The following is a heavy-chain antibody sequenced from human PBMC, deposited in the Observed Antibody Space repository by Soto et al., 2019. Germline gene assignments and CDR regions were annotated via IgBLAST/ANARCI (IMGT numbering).Heavy chain of an antibody. Sequence: GASAKVACKATGHTFSAYTMNWVRHTPGQSLEWMGWINAGSGNTKYSQNLQGRVSITRDTSASTVYMELTGVKTEETAVSHSATDTERLVPRANDALDIWGQGTMVTVSS. CDR2: INAGSGNT. V-gene: IGHV1-3*01. CDR1: GHTFSAYT. D-gene: IGHD3-16*01. CDR3: ATDTERLVPRANDALDI. J-gene: IGHJ3*02.